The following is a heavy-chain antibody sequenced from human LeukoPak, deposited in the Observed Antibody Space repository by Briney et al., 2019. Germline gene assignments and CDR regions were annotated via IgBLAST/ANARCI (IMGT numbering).Heavy chain of an antibody. CDR2: ISSSRSYM. CDR1: GFTFSSYS. D-gene: IGHD2-8*01. V-gene: IGHV3-21*01. Sequence: PGGSLRLSCAASGFTFSSYSMNWVRQAPGKGLEWVSSISSSRSYMYDAESLKGRFTISRDNAKNSLYLQMNSLRAEDTAVYFCARERTYCTNGVCFDAFDIWGQGTMVTVSS. CDR3: ARERTYCTNGVCFDAFDI. J-gene: IGHJ3*02.